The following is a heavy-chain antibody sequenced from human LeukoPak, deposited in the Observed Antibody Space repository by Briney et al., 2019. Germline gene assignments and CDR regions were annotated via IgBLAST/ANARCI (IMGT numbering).Heavy chain of an antibody. CDR3: VKVPWELPGDYFDY. CDR2: ISSSGSTI. J-gene: IGHJ4*02. CDR1: GFTFSDYY. D-gene: IGHD1-26*01. V-gene: IGHV3-11*01. Sequence: PGGSLRLSCAASGFTFSDYYMSWIRQAPGKGLEWVSYISSSGSTIYYADSAKGRFTISRDNSKNTLYLQMNSLRAEDTAVYYCVKVPWELPGDYFDYWGQGTLVTVSS.